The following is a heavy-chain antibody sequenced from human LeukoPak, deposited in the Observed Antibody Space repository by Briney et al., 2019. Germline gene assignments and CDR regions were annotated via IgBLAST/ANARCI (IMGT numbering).Heavy chain of an antibody. CDR2: ISTTGGNT. J-gene: IGHJ4*02. D-gene: IGHD3-10*01. CDR3: PKGSGRPRPYFFDY. CDR1: GFTFSTYA. V-gene: IGHV3-23*01. Sequence: GGSLRLSCVASGFTFSTYAMACVRQAPGKGLDWVSAISTTGGNTYYADSVRGRFTISRDNSKNTLYLQMDSLRAEDTAVYYCPKGSGRPRPYFFDYWGQGVLVTVSS.